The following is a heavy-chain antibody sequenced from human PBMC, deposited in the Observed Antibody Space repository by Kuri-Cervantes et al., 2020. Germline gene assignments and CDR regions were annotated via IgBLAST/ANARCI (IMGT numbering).Heavy chain of an antibody. J-gene: IGHJ5*02. D-gene: IGHD6-19*01. Sequence: SETLSLTCTVSGGSISSFYWNRIRQPPGKGLEWIGYIYYSGSTNYNPSLKSRVTISVDTSKNQFSLKLNSVTAADTAVYYCARDRGEWLVGWFDPWGQGTLVTVSS. CDR3: ARDRGEWLVGWFDP. CDR2: IYYSGST. CDR1: GGSISSFY. V-gene: IGHV4-59*01.